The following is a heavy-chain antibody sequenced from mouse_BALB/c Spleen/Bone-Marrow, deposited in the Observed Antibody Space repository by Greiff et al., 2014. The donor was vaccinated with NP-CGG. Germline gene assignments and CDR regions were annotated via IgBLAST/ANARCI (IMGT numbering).Heavy chain of an antibody. Sequence: VKLMESGAELVRPGTSVKVSCKGSGYAFTNYLIEWVKQRPGQGLEWIGVINSGSGGTKYNEKFKGKATLTADKSSSTAYMQLSSLTSDDSAVYFCARAITDAMDYWGQGTSVTVSS. CDR1: GYAFTNYL. CDR3: ARAITDAMDY. J-gene: IGHJ4*01. D-gene: IGHD2-4*01. CDR2: INSGSGGT. V-gene: IGHV1-54*01.